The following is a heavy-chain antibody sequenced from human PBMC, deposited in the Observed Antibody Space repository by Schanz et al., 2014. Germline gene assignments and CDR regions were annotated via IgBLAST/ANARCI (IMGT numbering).Heavy chain of an antibody. J-gene: IGHJ4*02. CDR1: GNTLSAYY. CDR2: IDPNSGGT. V-gene: IGHV1-2*02. CDR3: ARAAARRIDY. Sequence: QVQLVQSGAEVKKPGASVKVSCKASGNTLSAYYIHWIRQAPGQGLEWMGWIDPNSGGTNYAQKFQGRVTMTRDTSITTAYMELSRLTFDDTVVYYCARAAARRIDYWGQGTLVTVSS. D-gene: IGHD6-6*01.